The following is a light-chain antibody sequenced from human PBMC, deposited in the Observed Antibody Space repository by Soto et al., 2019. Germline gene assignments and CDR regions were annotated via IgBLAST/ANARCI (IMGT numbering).Light chain of an antibody. CDR3: QQSYGTPIT. J-gene: IGKJ5*01. CDR1: QSVSSSY. V-gene: IGKV3-20*01. CDR2: GAS. Sequence: EIVLTQSPGTLSLSPGESATLSCRASQSVSSSYLAWYQQKHGQAPRLLIYGASSRATGIPDRFSGSGSGTDLTINITSLKPEDCETYYCQQSYGTPITFGQGTRLEIK.